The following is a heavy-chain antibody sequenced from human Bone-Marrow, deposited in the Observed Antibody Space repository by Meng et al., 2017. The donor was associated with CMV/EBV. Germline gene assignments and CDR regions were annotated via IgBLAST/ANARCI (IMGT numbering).Heavy chain of an antibody. CDR2: IYSGGST. V-gene: IGHV3-53*01. CDR3: ARERSSWYAGYYFDY. CDR1: GFTVSSNY. J-gene: IGHJ4*02. Sequence: SCAASGFTVSSNYMSWVRQAPGKGLEWVSVIYSGGSTYYADSVKGRFTISRDNSKNTLYLQMNSLRAEDTAVYYCARERSSWYAGYYFDYWGQGTLVTVSS. D-gene: IGHD6-13*01.